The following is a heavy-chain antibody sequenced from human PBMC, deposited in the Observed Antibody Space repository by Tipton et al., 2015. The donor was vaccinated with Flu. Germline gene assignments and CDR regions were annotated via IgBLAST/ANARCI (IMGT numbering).Heavy chain of an antibody. J-gene: IGHJ4*02. Sequence: QVQLVQSGGGVVQSGRSLRLSRAASRFTFSTYSMHWVRQAPGKGLEWVAVISYAGNSEFYADSVKGRFTVSRDNSKNTLYLQMDSLRVEDTAVYYCVREGDGDYFDHWGQGTLVTVSS. CDR3: VREGDGDYFDH. V-gene: IGHV3-30-3*01. D-gene: IGHD3-16*01. CDR1: RFTFSTYS. CDR2: ISYAGNSE.